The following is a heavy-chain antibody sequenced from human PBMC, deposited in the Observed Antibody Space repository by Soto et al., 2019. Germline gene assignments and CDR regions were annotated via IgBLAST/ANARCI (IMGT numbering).Heavy chain of an antibody. J-gene: IGHJ4*02. D-gene: IGHD6-19*01. Sequence: QVQLVQSGAEVKKPGASVKVSCKASGYTFTNFDINWVRQATGQGLEWLGWVNPKRGDTGYAQKFQGRVSMTSNTSITAAYIEQSSRKFEDTAVYLCARGRGQWVVRGLDHWGQGSLGTVSS. CDR1: GYTFTNFD. V-gene: IGHV1-8*01. CDR2: VNPKRGDT. CDR3: ARGRGQWVVRGLDH.